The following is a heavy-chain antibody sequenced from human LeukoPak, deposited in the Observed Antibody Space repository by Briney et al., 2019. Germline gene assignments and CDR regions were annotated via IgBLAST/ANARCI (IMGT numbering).Heavy chain of an antibody. J-gene: IGHJ6*03. CDR1: GYTFTSCD. CDR2: MNPNSGNT. CDR3: ARRYYDFWSGYPVNYYYYMDV. D-gene: IGHD3-3*01. Sequence: GASVKVSCKASGYTFTSCDINWERQATGQGLEWMGWMNPNSGNTGYAQKFQGRVTITRNISISTAYMELSSLRSEDTAVYYCARRYYDFWSGYPVNYYYYMDVWGKGTTVTVSS. V-gene: IGHV1-8*03.